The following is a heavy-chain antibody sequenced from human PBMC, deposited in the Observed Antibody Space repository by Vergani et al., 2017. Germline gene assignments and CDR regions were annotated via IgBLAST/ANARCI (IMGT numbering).Heavy chain of an antibody. Sequence: QVQLQESGPGLVKPSETLTLTCDVSDSSIMTNPYWGWFRQSPGKGLEWIGCIHHSGDTHYNSSLKSRVSISIVSSSKFSLSLTSVTAADTAICYCARHRGSEGFFPSSYFYGMDVWGHGTTVTVSS. V-gene: IGHV4-38-2*01. CDR3: ARHRGSEGFFPSSYFYGMDV. CDR1: DSSIMTNPY. D-gene: IGHD3-10*01. CDR2: IHHSGDT. J-gene: IGHJ6*02.